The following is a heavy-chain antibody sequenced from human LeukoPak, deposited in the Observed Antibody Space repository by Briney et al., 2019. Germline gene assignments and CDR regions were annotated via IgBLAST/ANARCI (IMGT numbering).Heavy chain of an antibody. CDR1: GGSISSDY. V-gene: IGHV4-59*08. D-gene: IGHD3-22*01. CDR2: IHYSGSS. Sequence: PSETLSLTCTVSGGSISSDYWSWIRQPPGKGLEWIGYIHYSGSSNYNPSLKSRVTISIDPSKHQFSLKLSSVTAADTAVYYCARQSSGCYDYWGQGTLVTVSS. J-gene: IGHJ4*02. CDR3: ARQSSGCYDY.